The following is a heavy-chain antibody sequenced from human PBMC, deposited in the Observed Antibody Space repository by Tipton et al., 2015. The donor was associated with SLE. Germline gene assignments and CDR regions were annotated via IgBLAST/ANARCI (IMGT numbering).Heavy chain of an antibody. CDR1: GDSISGHY. CDR3: ARRRGSSWYEDYFDY. CDR2: IHYSGSP. J-gene: IGHJ4*02. Sequence: TLSLTCTVSGDSISGHYWSWIRQSPGKGVEWIAYIHYSGSPSYNPSLESRVTILVDTSKNQFSLKLNSVTAADTAVYYCARRRGSSWYEDYFDYWGQGTLVTVSS. D-gene: IGHD6-13*01. V-gene: IGHV4-59*11.